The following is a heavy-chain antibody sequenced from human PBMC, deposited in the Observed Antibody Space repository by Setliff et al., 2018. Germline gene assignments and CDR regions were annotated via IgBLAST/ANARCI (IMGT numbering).Heavy chain of an antibody. CDR1: GYTFTSYG. Sequence: ASVKVSCKASGYTFTSYGISWVRQAPGQGLEWMGWISAYNGNTNYAQKLQGRVTMTTDTSTSTAYMELRSLRSDDTAVYYCARVLEGRVVVDTPTIIDCANPLRPHSWG. CDR3: ARVLEGRVVVDTPTIIDCANPLRPHS. CDR2: ISAYNGNT. J-gene: IGHJ5*01. D-gene: IGHD2-2*01. V-gene: IGHV1-18*01.